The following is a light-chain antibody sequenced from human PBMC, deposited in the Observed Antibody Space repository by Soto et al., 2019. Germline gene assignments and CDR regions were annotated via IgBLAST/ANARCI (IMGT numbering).Light chain of an antibody. J-gene: IGLJ3*02. CDR1: SSDVGGYNY. CDR3: SSYTITSTRV. Sequence: QSALTQPASVSGSPGQSITISCTGTSSDVGGYNYVSWYQQHPGTAPKLMIYEVRNRPSGVSHRFSGSKSCNTASLTSSGLQAEDEADYYCSSYTITSTRVFGGGTQLTVL. CDR2: EVR. V-gene: IGLV2-14*01.